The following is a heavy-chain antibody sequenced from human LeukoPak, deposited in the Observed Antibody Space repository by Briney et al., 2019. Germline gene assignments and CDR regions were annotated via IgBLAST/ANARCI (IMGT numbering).Heavy chain of an antibody. V-gene: IGHV3-23*01. CDR1: GCTVSRYT. CDR2: ISGSGGST. Sequence: KSGRSRRPSCAATGCTVSRYTMSWFPQAPGKRLKWVSAISGSGGSTYYADSVKGRFTISRDNSKNTLYLQMNSLRAEDTAVYYCAKMHYYYYMDVWGKGTTVTVSS. J-gene: IGHJ6*03. CDR3: AKMHYYYYMDV.